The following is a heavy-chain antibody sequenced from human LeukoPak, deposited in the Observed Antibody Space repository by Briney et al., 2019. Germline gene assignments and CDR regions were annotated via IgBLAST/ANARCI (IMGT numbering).Heavy chain of an antibody. D-gene: IGHD3-10*01. CDR3: ARLNYGFDAFDI. J-gene: IGHJ3*02. V-gene: IGHV4-39*01. Sequence: SETLSLTCTVSGGSISSSSYYWGWIRQPPGKGLEWIGSIYYSGSTYYNPSLKSRVTISVDTSKNQFSLKLSSVTAADTAVYYCARLNYGFDAFDIWGQGTMVTVSS. CDR2: IYYSGST. CDR1: GGSISSSSYY.